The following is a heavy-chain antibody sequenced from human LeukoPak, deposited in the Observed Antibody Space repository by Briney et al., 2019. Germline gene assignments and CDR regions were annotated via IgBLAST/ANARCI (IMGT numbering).Heavy chain of an antibody. J-gene: IGHJ5*02. CDR2: ISGSGGST. CDR3: ATTRYIVVVTTIPNWFDP. V-gene: IGHV3-23*01. Sequence: GGSLRLSCAASGFTFSSYAMSWVRQAPGKGLEWVSAISGSGGSTYYADSVKGRFTISRDNSKNTLYLRMNSLGAEDTAVYYCATTRYIVVVTTIPNWFDPWGQGTLVTVSS. D-gene: IGHD2-21*02. CDR1: GFTFSSYA.